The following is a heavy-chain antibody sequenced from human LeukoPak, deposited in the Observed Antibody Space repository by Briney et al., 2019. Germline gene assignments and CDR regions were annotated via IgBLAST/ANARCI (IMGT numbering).Heavy chain of an antibody. CDR1: GGSFIDYN. V-gene: IGHV4-34*01. D-gene: IGHD3/OR15-3a*01. Sequence: SETLSLTCAVYGGSFIDYNWSWIRQPPGRGLEWIGQINHAGTTSYNPSLKSRLTMSVDTSKNQFSLRLRSVTATDTAVYFCARPSGFSGLDNQRIWGQGTMVTVSS. J-gene: IGHJ3*02. CDR3: ARPSGFSGLDNQRI. CDR2: INHAGTT.